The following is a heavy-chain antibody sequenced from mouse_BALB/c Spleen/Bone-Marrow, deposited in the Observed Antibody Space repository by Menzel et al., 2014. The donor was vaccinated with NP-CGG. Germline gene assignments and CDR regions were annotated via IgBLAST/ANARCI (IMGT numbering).Heavy chain of an antibody. Sequence: EVQRVESGGGLVQPGGSRKLSCAASGFTFSGFGMHWVRQAPEKGLEWAAYISSGSSTIFYADTVKGRFTISRDNPKNTLFLQMTSLRSEDTAMYYCTRGGNWEDFDYWGQGTTLTVSS. CDR3: TRGGNWEDFDY. CDR2: ISSGSSTI. V-gene: IGHV5-17*02. CDR1: GFTFSGFG. J-gene: IGHJ2*01. D-gene: IGHD4-1*01.